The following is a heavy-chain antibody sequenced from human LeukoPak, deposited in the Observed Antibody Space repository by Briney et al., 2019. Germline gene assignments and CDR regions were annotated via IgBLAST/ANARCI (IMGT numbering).Heavy chain of an antibody. Sequence: GGSLRLSCGVSGLIFNNYAMTWVRQAPGKGLEWVSGISGSGGSTYYADSVKGRFTISRDNSKNTLYLQMNSLRAEDTAVYYCAKERGYNWNDNHAFDIWGQGTMVTVSS. D-gene: IGHD1-1*01. V-gene: IGHV3-23*01. CDR2: ISGSGGST. J-gene: IGHJ3*02. CDR3: AKERGYNWNDNHAFDI. CDR1: GLIFNNYA.